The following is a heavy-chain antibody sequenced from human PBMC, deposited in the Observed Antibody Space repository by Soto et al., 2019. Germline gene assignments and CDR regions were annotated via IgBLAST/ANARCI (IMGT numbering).Heavy chain of an antibody. CDR2: IHYSGST. Sequence: SETLSLTCTVSGGFISNYYWSWIRQPPGKGLEWIGFIHYSGSTNYNPSLWSRVTISVDASKDQFSLTLSSLTAADTAMYYCARVPQLERGLGYMDVWGKGTTVTVSS. CDR3: ARVPQLERGLGYMDV. D-gene: IGHD1-1*01. CDR1: GGFISNYY. J-gene: IGHJ6*03. V-gene: IGHV4-59*01.